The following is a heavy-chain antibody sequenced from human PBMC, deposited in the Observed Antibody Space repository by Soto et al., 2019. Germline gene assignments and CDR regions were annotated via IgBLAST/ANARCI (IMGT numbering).Heavy chain of an antibody. CDR2: ITRRGVT. CDR1: GFTFRSFA. J-gene: IGHJ4*02. Sequence: LLESGGDLVQPGGSLRLSCAASGFTFRSFAMAWVRQAPGKGLEWVSTITRRGVTVYADSVNGRFTISRDNYQNTLYLQMNSLRAEYTALYYCGKEPEMAGRGLDHWGQGTLVTVSS. V-gene: IGHV3-23*01. CDR3: GKEPEMAGRGLDH.